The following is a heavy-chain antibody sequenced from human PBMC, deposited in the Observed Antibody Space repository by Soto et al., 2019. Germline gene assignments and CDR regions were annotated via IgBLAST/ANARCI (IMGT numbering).Heavy chain of an antibody. CDR1: GGSISSSNW. D-gene: IGHD6-19*01. V-gene: IGHV4-4*02. CDR3: ASSLRGGWYYGWYYYGMDV. J-gene: IGHJ6*02. Sequence: PSETLSLTCAVSGGSISSSNWWSWVRQPPGKGLEWIGEIYHSGSTNYNPSLKSRVTISVDKSKNQFSLKLSSVTAADTAVYYCASSLRGGWYYGWYYYGMDVWGQGTAVTVSS. CDR2: IYHSGST.